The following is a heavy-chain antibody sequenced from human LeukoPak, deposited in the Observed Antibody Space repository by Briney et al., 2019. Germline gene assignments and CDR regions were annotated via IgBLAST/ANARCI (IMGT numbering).Heavy chain of an antibody. CDR2: MNPNSGGT. D-gene: IGHD2-2*01. J-gene: IGHJ5*02. CDR1: GYTFTGYY. Sequence: GASVKVSCKASGYTFTGYYMHWVRQAPGQGLEWMGRMNPNSGGTNYAQKFQGRVTMTRDTSISTAYMELSRLGSDDTAVYYCARGWRLGVVPAARNWFDPWGQGTLVTISS. CDR3: ARGWRLGVVPAARNWFDP. V-gene: IGHV1-2*06.